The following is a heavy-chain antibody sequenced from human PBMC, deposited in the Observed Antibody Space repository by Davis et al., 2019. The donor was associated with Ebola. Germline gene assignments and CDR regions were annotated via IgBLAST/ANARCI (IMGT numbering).Heavy chain of an antibody. CDR3: AKAGGHFDY. J-gene: IGHJ4*02. CDR1: GFSFGDYG. CDR2: ITWNAASA. V-gene: IGHV3-20*04. Sequence: GGSLRLSCAASGFSFGDYGMSWVRQAPGKGLEWVSGITWNAASAGYADSVKGRFTISRDNAKNSLYLQMNSLRAEDTAVYYCAKAGGHFDYWGQGTLVTVSS. D-gene: IGHD3-10*01.